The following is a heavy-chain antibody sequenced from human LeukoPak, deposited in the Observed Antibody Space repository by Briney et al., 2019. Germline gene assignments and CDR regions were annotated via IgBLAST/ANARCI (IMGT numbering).Heavy chain of an antibody. Sequence: GGSLRLSCAASGFTFSSYAMSWVRQAPGKGLEWVSTISDSGGSTYYTDSVKGRFTIYRDNSKNTLYLQMNRLRAEDTAVYCCARKPSSGYYYIDYWGQGTLVTVSS. V-gene: IGHV3-23*01. J-gene: IGHJ4*02. CDR3: ARKPSSGYYYIDY. CDR2: ISDSGGST. D-gene: IGHD3-22*01. CDR1: GFTFSSYA.